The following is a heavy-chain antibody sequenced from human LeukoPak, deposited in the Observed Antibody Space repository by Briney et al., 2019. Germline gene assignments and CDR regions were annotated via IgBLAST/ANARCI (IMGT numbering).Heavy chain of an antibody. Sequence: GSLRLSCAASGFSFSSYWMHWVRQAPGKGLVWVSRIKSDGKTNYADSVKGRFTISRDNAKNTVSLQMNSLRAEDTGVYYCARAPSEIGGYYPEYFRHWGQGTLVTVSS. D-gene: IGHD3-22*01. J-gene: IGHJ1*01. CDR2: IKSDGKT. V-gene: IGHV3-74*01. CDR3: ARAPSEIGGYYPEYFRH. CDR1: GFSFSSYW.